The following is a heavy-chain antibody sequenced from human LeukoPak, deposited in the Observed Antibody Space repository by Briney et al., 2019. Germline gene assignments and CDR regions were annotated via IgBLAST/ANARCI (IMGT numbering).Heavy chain of an antibody. CDR3: AKDLESARPVAGTLAFDY. Sequence: GGSLRLSCAASGFTFSSYAMNWVRQAPGKGLEWVSAISGTGGSTYYADSVKGRFTISRDNSKNTLYLQMNSLRAEDTAVYYCAKDLESARPVAGTLAFDYWGQGTLVTVSS. CDR1: GFTFSSYA. D-gene: IGHD6-19*01. CDR2: ISGTGGST. J-gene: IGHJ4*02. V-gene: IGHV3-23*01.